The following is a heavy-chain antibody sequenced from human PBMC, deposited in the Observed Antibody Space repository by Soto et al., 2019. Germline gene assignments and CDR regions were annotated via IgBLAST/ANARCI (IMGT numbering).Heavy chain of an antibody. D-gene: IGHD2-2*01. V-gene: IGHV3-33*01. CDR3: ARVSRYCSSTSCPGGDAFDI. J-gene: IGHJ3*02. Sequence: QVQLVESGGGVVQPGRSLRLSCAASGFTFSSYGMHWVRQAPGKGLEWVAVIWYDGSNKYYADSVKGRFTISRDNSKNTLYLQMNSLRAEDTAVYYCARVSRYCSSTSCPGGDAFDIWGQGTMVTVSS. CDR1: GFTFSSYG. CDR2: IWYDGSNK.